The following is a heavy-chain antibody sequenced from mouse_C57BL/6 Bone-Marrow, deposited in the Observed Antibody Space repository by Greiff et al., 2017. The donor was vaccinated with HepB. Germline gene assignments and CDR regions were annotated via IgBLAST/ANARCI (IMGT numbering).Heavy chain of an antibody. V-gene: IGHV1-59*01. J-gene: IGHJ1*03. Sequence: QVQLKQPGAELVRPGTSVTLSCKASGYTFTSYWMHWVKQRPGQGLEWIGVIDPSDSYTNYNQKFKGKATLTVDTSSSTAYMQLSSLTSEDSAVYYCARWYYGSSYGYFDVWGTGTTVTVSS. CDR1: GYTFTSYW. CDR2: IDPSDSYT. D-gene: IGHD1-1*01. CDR3: ARWYYGSSYGYFDV.